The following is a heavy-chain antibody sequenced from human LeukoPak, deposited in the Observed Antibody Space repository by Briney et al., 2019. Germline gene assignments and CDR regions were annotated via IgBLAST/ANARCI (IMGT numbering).Heavy chain of an antibody. V-gene: IGHV3-73*01. Sequence: GGSLRLSCAASGFNFSGSAMHWVRQASGKGLEWVGRIRSKANNYATAYAASVKGRFTIFRDDSKNTAYLQMNSLKTEDTAVYYCTRRDNYDNSDWGQGTLVTVSS. CDR3: TRRDNYDNSD. D-gene: IGHD3-22*01. J-gene: IGHJ4*02. CDR1: GFNFSGSA. CDR2: IRSKANNYAT.